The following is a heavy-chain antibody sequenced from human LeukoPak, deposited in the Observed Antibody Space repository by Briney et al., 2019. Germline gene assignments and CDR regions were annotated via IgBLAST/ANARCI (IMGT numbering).Heavy chain of an antibody. J-gene: IGHJ4*02. CDR1: GYTFTSYA. V-gene: IGHV7-4-1*02. D-gene: IGHD4-17*01. Sequence: ASVNVSCKASGYTFTSYAMNWVRQAPGQGLEWMGWINTNTGNPTYAQGFTGRFVFSLDTSVSTAYLQISSLKAEDTAVYYCARGGRTTVTRATPDYWGQGTLVTVSS. CDR2: INTNTGNP. CDR3: ARGGRTTVTRATPDY.